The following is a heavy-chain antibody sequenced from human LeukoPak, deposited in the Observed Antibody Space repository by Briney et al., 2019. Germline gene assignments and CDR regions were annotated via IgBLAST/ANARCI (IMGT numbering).Heavy chain of an antibody. CDR3: ARERYNWNDGRNAFDI. V-gene: IGHV3-11*04. Sequence: GGSLRLSCAASGFTFSDYYMSWVRQAPGKGLEWVSYISSSGSTIYYGDYVKGRFTISRDKAKNSLYLQMNSLRAEDTAVYYCARERYNWNDGRNAFDIWGQGTMVTVSS. J-gene: IGHJ3*02. CDR1: GFTFSDYY. D-gene: IGHD1-1*01. CDR2: ISSSGSTI.